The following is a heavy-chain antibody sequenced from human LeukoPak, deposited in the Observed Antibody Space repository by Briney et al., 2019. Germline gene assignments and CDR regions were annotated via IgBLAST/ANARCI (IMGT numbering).Heavy chain of an antibody. V-gene: IGHV3-15*01. J-gene: IGHJ4*02. CDR2: IKSKTDGGTT. CDR3: TTDSVAVAGRGDY. CDR1: GFTFSNAW. D-gene: IGHD6-13*01. Sequence: GGSLRLSCAASGFTFSNAWMSWVRQAPGRGLEWVGRIKSKTDGGTTDYTAPVKGRFTISRDDSKNTLFLQMNSLQTEDTAVYYCTTDSVAVAGRGDYWGQGTLVTVSS.